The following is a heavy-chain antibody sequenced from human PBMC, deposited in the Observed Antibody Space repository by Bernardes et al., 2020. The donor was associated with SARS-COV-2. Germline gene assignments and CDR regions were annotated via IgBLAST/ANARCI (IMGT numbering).Heavy chain of an antibody. J-gene: IGHJ6*02. CDR3: ARDPAGLDYYYGMDV. CDR1: GFSFSIYW. Sequence: GGSLILSCAASGFSFSIYWMHWVRQAPGKGLVWVSRINSDGSSTNYADSVKGRFTISRDNAKNTLYLQMNSLRAEDTAVYYCARDPAGLDYYYGMDVWGQGTTVTVSS. D-gene: IGHD6-19*01. CDR2: INSDGSST. V-gene: IGHV3-74*01.